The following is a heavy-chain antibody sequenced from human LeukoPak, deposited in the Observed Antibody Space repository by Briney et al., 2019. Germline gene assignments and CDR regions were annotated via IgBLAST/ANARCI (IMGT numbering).Heavy chain of an antibody. Sequence: GGSLRLSCAASGFSFSTYWMSWIRKAPGKGLEWVANIKEDGSEKYYVDSVKGRFTISRDNAKKSLYLQMNILRAEDTAIYYCARCDMFGTSDYWGQGTLVSVSS. CDR1: GFSFSTYW. CDR3: ARCDMFGTSDY. V-gene: IGHV3-7*05. J-gene: IGHJ4*02. CDR2: IKEDGSEK. D-gene: IGHD2-8*01.